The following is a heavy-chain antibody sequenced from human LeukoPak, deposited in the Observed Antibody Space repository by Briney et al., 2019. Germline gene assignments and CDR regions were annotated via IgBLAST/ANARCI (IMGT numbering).Heavy chain of an antibody. CDR2: FFLKGST. Sequence: PSETLSLTCTVSGGSISSYYWSWIRQPAGKGLEWIGSFFLKGSTYYNPSLKSRVTISVDTSKNQFSLTLSSVTAADTAVYYCARVARCTSCFDVDYWGQGTLVTVSS. V-gene: IGHV4-4*07. CDR1: GGSISSYY. CDR3: ARVARCTSCFDVDY. J-gene: IGHJ4*02. D-gene: IGHD2-2*01.